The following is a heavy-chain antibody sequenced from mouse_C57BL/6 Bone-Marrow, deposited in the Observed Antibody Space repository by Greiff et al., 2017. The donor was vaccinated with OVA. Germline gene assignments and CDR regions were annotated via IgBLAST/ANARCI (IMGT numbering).Heavy chain of an antibody. CDR3: ARIYNDYTYYAMDY. Sequence: DVQLVESGGGLVKPGGSLKLSCAASGFTFSDYGMHWVRQAPEKGLEWVAYISSGSSTIYYADKVKGRVTIARDNAKNTLFLQMTSLRSEDTAMYYCARIYNDYTYYAMDYWGQGTSVTVSS. CDR1: GFTFSDYG. J-gene: IGHJ4*01. V-gene: IGHV5-17*01. D-gene: IGHD2-4*01. CDR2: ISSGSSTI.